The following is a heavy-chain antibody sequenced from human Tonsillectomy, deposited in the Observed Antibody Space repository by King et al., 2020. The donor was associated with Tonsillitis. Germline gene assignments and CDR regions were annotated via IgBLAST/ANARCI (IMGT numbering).Heavy chain of an antibody. D-gene: IGHD2-21*01. Sequence: VQLVESGGGLVQPGGSLRLSCAASGFTFSSYAMSWVRQAPGKGLEWVGGISGSGDRTYYADSVKGRFTISRDNSRNTLYLEMNSLRAEDTAVYYCAKRGAYCGGDCWTGADWGQGALVTVSS. CDR1: GFTFSSYA. V-gene: IGHV3-23*04. J-gene: IGHJ4*02. CDR2: ISGSGDRT. CDR3: AKRGAYCGGDCWTGAD.